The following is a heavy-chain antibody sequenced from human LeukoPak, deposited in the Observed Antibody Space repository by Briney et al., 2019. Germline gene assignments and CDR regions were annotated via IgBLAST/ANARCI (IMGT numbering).Heavy chain of an antibody. CDR1: GFTFDNYA. D-gene: IGHD4-17*01. J-gene: IGHJ4*02. CDR2: ISWNSVSI. CDR3: TKDIHPHGTVNGNFFDY. V-gene: IGHV3-9*01. Sequence: PGGSLRLSCAASGFTFDNYAMHWVRQAPGKGLEWVSGISWNSVSIGYADSVKGRFTISRDNANNSLYLQMNSLRTEDTAFYYCTKDIHPHGTVNGNFFDYWGRGTLVTVSS.